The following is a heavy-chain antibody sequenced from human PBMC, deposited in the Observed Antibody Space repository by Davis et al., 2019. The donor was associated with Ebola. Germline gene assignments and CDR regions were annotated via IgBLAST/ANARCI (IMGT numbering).Heavy chain of an antibody. CDR3: ARDVGGRAGY. J-gene: IGHJ4*02. CDR2: ITDFGGT. Sequence: PGGSLRLSCAASGFTVSNNYMSWVRQAPGKGLEWVSTITDFGGTKYADSVRGRFTISRDNAKNTLFLQMNSLRADDTAVYYCARDVGGRAGYWGQGTLVTVSS. CDR1: GFTVSNNY. V-gene: IGHV3-66*03.